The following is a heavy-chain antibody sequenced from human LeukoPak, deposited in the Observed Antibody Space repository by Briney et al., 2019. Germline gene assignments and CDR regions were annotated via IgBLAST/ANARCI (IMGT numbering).Heavy chain of an antibody. V-gene: IGHV3-33*06. J-gene: IGHJ6*03. D-gene: IGHD4-17*01. CDR3: AKGMTTGPRSVYHYMDV. Sequence: PGGSLRLSCVASGFTFRGYGMHWVRQAPGKGLEWLSLLWYDGSNEYYADSVKGRFAISRDNSKNTLYLQMNSLRAEDTAVYYCAKGMTTGPRSVYHYMDVWGKGTTVTASS. CDR2: LWYDGSNE. CDR1: GFTFRGYG.